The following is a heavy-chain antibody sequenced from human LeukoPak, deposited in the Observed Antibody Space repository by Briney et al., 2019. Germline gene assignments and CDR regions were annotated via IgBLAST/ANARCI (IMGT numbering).Heavy chain of an antibody. D-gene: IGHD1-14*01. CDR1: GFTFGSYG. Sequence: GRSLKLSCAASGFTFGSYGMHWVRRAPGKGLEWVAVIWYDGSNKYYADSVKGRFTISRDNSKNTLYLQMNSLRAEDTAVYYCARGQPGDPIDYWGQGTLVTVSS. CDR2: IWYDGSNK. J-gene: IGHJ4*02. CDR3: ARGQPGDPIDY. V-gene: IGHV3-33*01.